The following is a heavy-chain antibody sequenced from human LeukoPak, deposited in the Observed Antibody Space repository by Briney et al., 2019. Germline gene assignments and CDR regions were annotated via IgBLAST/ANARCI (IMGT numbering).Heavy chain of an antibody. D-gene: IGHD2-15*01. J-gene: IGHJ4*02. CDR2: ISGSSSTI. V-gene: IGHV3-48*01. CDR1: GFTFSSYS. Sequence: GGSLRLSCAASGFTFSSYSMNWVRQAPGKGLEWVSYISGSSSTIYYADSVKGRFTISRDNAKNSLYLQMNSLRAEDTAVYYCARSRYSDYWGQGTLVTVSS. CDR3: ARSRYSDY.